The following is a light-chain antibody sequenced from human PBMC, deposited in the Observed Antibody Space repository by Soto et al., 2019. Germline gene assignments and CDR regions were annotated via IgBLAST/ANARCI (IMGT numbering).Light chain of an antibody. V-gene: IGLV2-14*03. CDR1: SDDVGFYDF. CDR2: GVT. J-gene: IGLJ3*02. Sequence: QSALTQPASMSGSPGQSITISCTGTSDDVGFYDFVSWYQQHPGKVPRLIIYGVTKRPSGVSHRFSGSKSGNTASLTISGLQVEDEAAYSCASYTGSSTYLFGGGTQLTVL. CDR3: ASYTGSSTYL.